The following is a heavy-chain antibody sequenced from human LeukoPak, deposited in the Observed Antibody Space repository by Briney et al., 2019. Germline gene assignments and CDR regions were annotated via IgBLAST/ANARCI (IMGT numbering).Heavy chain of an antibody. J-gene: IGHJ3*02. V-gene: IGHV4-30-4*01. CDR3: ASYPMYYYGSGSYSHAFDI. CDR1: GGSISSGDYY. D-gene: IGHD3-10*01. Sequence: SETLSLTCTVSGGSISSGDYYWSWIRQPPGKGLEWIGYIYYSGSTYYNPSLKSRVTISVDTSKNQFSLKLSSVTAADTAVYYCASYPMYYYGSGSYSHAFDIWGQGTMVTVSS. CDR2: IYYSGST.